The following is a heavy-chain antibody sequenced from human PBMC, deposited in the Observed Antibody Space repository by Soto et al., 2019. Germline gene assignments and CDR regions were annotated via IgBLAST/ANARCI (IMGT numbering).Heavy chain of an antibody. Sequence: GASVQVSCKASGGTFSSYSISWVRQAPGQGLEWMGGIIPIFGTANYAQKFQGRVTITADKSTSTAYMELSSLRSEDTAVYYCARDSYSNFQFDPWGQGTLVTVSS. CDR2: IIPIFGTA. J-gene: IGHJ5*02. CDR1: GGTFSSYS. V-gene: IGHV1-69*06. CDR3: ARDSYSNFQFDP. D-gene: IGHD4-4*01.